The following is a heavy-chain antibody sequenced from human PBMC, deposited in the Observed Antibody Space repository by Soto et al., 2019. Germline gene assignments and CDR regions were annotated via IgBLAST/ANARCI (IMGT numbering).Heavy chain of an antibody. Sequence: KTSETLSLTCTVSGDSINSGDYHWSWIRQSPGKGLEWIGAIYYSGSTYYNPSLKSRIRISVDTSKNQFSLKVNSVTAADTAVYYCARDSRVPSAGAMDVWGQGTTVTVSS. J-gene: IGHJ6*02. CDR3: ARDSRVPSAGAMDV. D-gene: IGHD2-15*01. CDR2: IYYSGST. V-gene: IGHV4-30-4*01. CDR1: GDSINSGDYH.